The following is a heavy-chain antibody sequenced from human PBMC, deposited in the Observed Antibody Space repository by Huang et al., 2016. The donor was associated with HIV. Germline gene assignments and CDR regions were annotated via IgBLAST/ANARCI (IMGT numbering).Heavy chain of an antibody. V-gene: IGHV5-51*03. CDR1: GYSFASYC. J-gene: IGHJ3*02. Sequence: EVQLVQSGAEVKKPGESLKISCKGSGYSFASYCIGWVRQMPGKGLEWMGVIYPGDSDTRYSPSFQGQVTISADKSISTAYLQWNSLKASDTAMYYCARSGDNPPDAFHIWGQGTGVTVSS. CDR3: ARSGDNPPDAFHI. D-gene: IGHD1-20*01. CDR2: IYPGDSDT.